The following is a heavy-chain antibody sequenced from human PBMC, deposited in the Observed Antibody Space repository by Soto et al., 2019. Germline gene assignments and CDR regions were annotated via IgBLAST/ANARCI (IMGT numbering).Heavy chain of an antibody. Sequence: GGSLRLSCAASGFTFSSYGMHWVRQAPGKGLEWVAVIWYDGSNKYYADSVKGRFTISRDNSKNTLYLQMNSLRAEDTAVYYCARDRWYQLRTYYYYYGMDVWGQGTTVTSP. CDR2: IWYDGSNK. V-gene: IGHV3-33*01. J-gene: IGHJ6*02. D-gene: IGHD2-2*01. CDR3: ARDRWYQLRTYYYYYGMDV. CDR1: GFTFSSYG.